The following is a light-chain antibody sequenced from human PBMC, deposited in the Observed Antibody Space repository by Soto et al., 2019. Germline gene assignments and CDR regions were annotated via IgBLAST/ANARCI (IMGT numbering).Light chain of an antibody. J-gene: IGKJ1*01. CDR3: QQYDSSPVT. Sequence: EIVLTQSPGTLSLSPGERATLSCRASQSLRSTYLAWYQQRPGQSPRLLIFGASSRATGIPDRFSASSSGTDFTLTISRLEPEDSALYYCQQYDSSPVTFGQGTKVEIK. CDR2: GAS. V-gene: IGKV3-20*01. CDR1: QSLRSTY.